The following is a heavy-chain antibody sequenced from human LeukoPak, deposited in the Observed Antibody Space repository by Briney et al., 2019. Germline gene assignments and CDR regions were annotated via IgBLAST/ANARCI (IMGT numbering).Heavy chain of an antibody. CDR2: IYYSGST. Sequence: SETLSLTCTVSGGSISSHYWSWIRQPPGKGLEWIGYIYYSGSTNYDPSLKSRVTISVDTSKNQFSLKLSSVTAADTAVYYCARGGDIPDYWGQGTLVTVSP. CDR1: GGSISSHY. D-gene: IGHD2-15*01. CDR3: ARGGDIPDY. V-gene: IGHV4-59*11. J-gene: IGHJ4*02.